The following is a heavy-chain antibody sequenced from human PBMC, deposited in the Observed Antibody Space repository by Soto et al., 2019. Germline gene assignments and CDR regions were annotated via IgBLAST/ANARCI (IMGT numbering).Heavy chain of an antibody. Sequence: QVQLQESGPGLVKPSQTLSLTCTVSGGSISSGGYYWSWIRQHPGKGLGWIGYIYYSGSTYYNPSLKRRVTISVDTAKNQFSLKRSSVTAADTAVYYCARDAKRWSDAFDIWGQGTMVTVSS. CDR1: GGSISSGGYY. CDR2: IYYSGST. CDR3: ARDAKRWSDAFDI. J-gene: IGHJ3*02. D-gene: IGHD2-15*01. V-gene: IGHV4-31*03.